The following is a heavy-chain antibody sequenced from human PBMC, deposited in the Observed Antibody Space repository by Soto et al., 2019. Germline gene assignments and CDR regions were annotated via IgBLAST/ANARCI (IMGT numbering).Heavy chain of an antibody. D-gene: IGHD3-10*01. CDR1: GFTFSNAW. CDR2: IKSKTDGGTT. Sequence: EVQLVESGGGLVKPGGSLRLSCAASGFTFSNAWMNWVRQAPGKGLEWVGRIKSKTDGGTTDYAAPVKGRFTISRDDSKNTLYLQMNSSKTEDTTVYSCTTDPHYSGSGPKYYGMDVWGQGTTDTVSS. J-gene: IGHJ6*02. V-gene: IGHV3-15*07. CDR3: TTDPHYSGSGPKYYGMDV.